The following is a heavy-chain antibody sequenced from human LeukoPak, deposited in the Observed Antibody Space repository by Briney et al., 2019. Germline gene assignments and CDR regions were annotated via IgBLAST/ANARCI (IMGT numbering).Heavy chain of an antibody. CDR2: IYYTGGT. CDR3: VSQNRYCSGDSCYYYFDY. J-gene: IGHJ4*02. D-gene: IGHD2-15*01. V-gene: IGHV4-59*13. Sequence: SETLSLTCSVSGGSIRSYSWSWIRQPPGKRLEWIGYIYYTGGTNYNPSLKSRVTVSIDTSKNQFSLKLSSVTAADAAVYYCVSQNRYCSGDSCYYYFDYWGQGTLVTVSS. CDR1: GGSIRSYS.